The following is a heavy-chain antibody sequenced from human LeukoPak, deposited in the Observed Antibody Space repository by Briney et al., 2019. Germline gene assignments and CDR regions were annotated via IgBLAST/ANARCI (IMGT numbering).Heavy chain of an antibody. Sequence: GASVKVSCKASGGTFSSYVFSWVRQAPGQGLEWMGGIIPIFGPVKYAQKFQGRVTITADESTSTAYMELSSLRSDDTAVYYCARVLSSSASILYYYYYYGMDVWGQGTTVTVSS. CDR1: GGTFSSYV. J-gene: IGHJ6*02. V-gene: IGHV1-69*13. D-gene: IGHD2/OR15-2a*01. CDR3: ARVLSSSASILYYYYYYGMDV. CDR2: IIPIFGPV.